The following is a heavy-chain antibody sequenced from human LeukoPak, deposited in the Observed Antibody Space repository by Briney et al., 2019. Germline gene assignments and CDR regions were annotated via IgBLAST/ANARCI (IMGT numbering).Heavy chain of an antibody. CDR3: ARGTKSPRTTVLTSFWYFDL. V-gene: IGHV4-61*02. CDR1: GGSITSDVHY. J-gene: IGHJ2*01. Sequence: SETLSLTCTVSGGSITSDVHYWHWIRQSAEKGLEWIGRVHTTGSLDYNPSLKSRVTISIDTSSNHFSLMMDSVTTTDTAVYYCARGTKSPRTTVLTSFWYFDLWGRGTLVTVSS. CDR2: VHTTGSL. D-gene: IGHD4-17*01.